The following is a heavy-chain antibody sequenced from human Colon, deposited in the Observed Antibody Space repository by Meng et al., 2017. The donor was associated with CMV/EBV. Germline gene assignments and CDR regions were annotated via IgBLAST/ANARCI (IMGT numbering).Heavy chain of an antibody. CDR1: GYTFTGYY. D-gene: IGHD3-22*01. Sequence: GRCGAEGRKPGASVKVSCQASGYTFTGYYMHWVRQAPGQGLEWMGRINPNSGGTNYAQKFQGRVTMTRDTSISTAYMELSRLRSDDTAVYYCATVSSGYYLYFQHWGQGTLVTVSS. CDR3: ATVSSGYYLYFQH. CDR2: INPNSGGT. J-gene: IGHJ1*01. V-gene: IGHV1-2*02.